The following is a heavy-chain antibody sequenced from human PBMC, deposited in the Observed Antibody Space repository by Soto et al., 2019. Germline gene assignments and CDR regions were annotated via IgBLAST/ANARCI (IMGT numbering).Heavy chain of an antibody. J-gene: IGHJ4*02. CDR2: ISAYSGNT. Sequence: ASVKGSCKASGYTFTSYGISWVRQAPGQGLEWMGWISAYSGNTNYAQKLQVRVTRTTDTSTSRAYMELSSLRSEDTAVYYCARDPTITFLGVVTGAYFDYWGQGTLVPVSS. CDR3: ARDPTITFLGVVTGAYFDY. CDR1: GYTFTSYG. D-gene: IGHD3-3*01. V-gene: IGHV1-18*01.